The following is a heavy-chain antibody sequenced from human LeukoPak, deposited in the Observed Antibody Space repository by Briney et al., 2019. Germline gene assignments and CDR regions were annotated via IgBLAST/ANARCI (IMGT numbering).Heavy chain of an antibody. D-gene: IGHD3-10*01. V-gene: IGHV4-59*08. CDR1: GGSISSYY. J-gene: IGHJ3*02. CDR2: IYYSGGT. CDR3: ARQSPLVRAFDI. Sequence: SETLSLTCTVSGGSISSYYWSWIRQPPGKGLEWIGYIYYSGGTNYNPSLKSRVTISVDTSKNQFSLKLSSVTAADTAVYYCARQSPLVRAFDIWGQGTMVTVSS.